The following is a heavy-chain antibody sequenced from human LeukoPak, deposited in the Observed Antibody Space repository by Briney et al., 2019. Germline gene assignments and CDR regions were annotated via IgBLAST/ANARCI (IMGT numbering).Heavy chain of an antibody. Sequence: GGSLRLSCAASGFSVSSRYMNWVRQTAGKGLEWVSVIYTDGSTYYADSVKGRFTISRDDSKNTLYLQMNSLRAEDTAVYYCAELGITMIGGVWGKGTTVTISS. CDR2: IYTDGST. D-gene: IGHD3-10*02. CDR1: GFSVSSRY. V-gene: IGHV3-53*01. J-gene: IGHJ6*04. CDR3: AELGITMIGGV.